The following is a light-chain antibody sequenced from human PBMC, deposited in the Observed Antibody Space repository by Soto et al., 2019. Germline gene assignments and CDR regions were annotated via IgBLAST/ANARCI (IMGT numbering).Light chain of an antibody. CDR2: EVS. V-gene: IGLV2-23*02. Sequence: QSVLAQPASVSGSPGQSITISCTGTSSNVGSYNLASWYQQHPGKAPKLMIYEVSKRPSGVSNRFSGSKSGNTASLTISGLQAEDEADYHCCSYAGSYTYVFGPGTKVTVL. CDR1: SSNVGSYNL. CDR3: CSYAGSYTYV. J-gene: IGLJ1*01.